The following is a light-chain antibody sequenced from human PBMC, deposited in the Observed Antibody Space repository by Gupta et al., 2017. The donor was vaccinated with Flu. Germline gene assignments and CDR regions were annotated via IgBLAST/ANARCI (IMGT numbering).Light chain of an antibody. CDR1: QSSSAV. Sequence: DIPITHSPSSLPPSIGDRVTIPCRASQSSSAVVNWYQQKPGKAPQLLIYAASNLQSGVPSRVSGSASGTEFSLTIPNLQPEDLATYYCQQCDDNPMNFGGGTKV. CDR2: AAS. J-gene: IGKJ4*01. V-gene: IGKV1-39*01. CDR3: QQCDDNPMN.